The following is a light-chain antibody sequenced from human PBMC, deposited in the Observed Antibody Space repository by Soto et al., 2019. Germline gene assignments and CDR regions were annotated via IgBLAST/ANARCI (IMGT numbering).Light chain of an antibody. V-gene: IGKV3-15*01. CDR1: QSINSN. CDR2: DAS. J-gene: IGKJ2*01. Sequence: ETVMTQSPATLSVSPGERVTLSCRASQSINSNLAWYQQRPGQAPRVLIYDASTRATAVPARFSGSGSGTEFTLTISSLQSEDFAVYSCQQYNTWPPDYTFGQGTKLEIK. CDR3: QQYNTWPPDYT.